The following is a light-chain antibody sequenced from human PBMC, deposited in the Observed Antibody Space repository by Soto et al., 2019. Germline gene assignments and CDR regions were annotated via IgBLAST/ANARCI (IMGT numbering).Light chain of an antibody. V-gene: IGKV3-20*01. CDR2: DAS. CDR1: QTVDKNY. J-gene: IGKJ2*01. Sequence: EIVVTQSPGTLSLSPGERATLSCRASQTVDKNYLAWYQQKPGQAPRLLIYDASNRATGIPDRFSGSGSGTDFTLTISRLEPEDFAVYYCQQCSHSPRTFGQGTRVEIK. CDR3: QQCSHSPRT.